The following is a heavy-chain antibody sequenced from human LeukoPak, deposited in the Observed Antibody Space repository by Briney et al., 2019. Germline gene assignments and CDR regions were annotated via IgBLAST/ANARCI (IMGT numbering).Heavy chain of an antibody. CDR3: AKAHYGSGENYYFDY. V-gene: IGHV3-74*01. CDR1: GFTFSSYW. CDR2: INSDGSST. Sequence: GGSLRLSCAASGFTFSSYWMHWVRQAPGKGLVWVSRINSDGSSTNYADSVKGRFTISRDNARNTLYLQMNSLRAEDTALYYCAKAHYGSGENYYFDYWGQGTLVTVSS. D-gene: IGHD3-10*01. J-gene: IGHJ4*02.